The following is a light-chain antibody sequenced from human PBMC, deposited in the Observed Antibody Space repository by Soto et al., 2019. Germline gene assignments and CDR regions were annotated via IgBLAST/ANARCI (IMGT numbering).Light chain of an antibody. Sequence: QSVLTQAPSASGTPGQTVTISCSGNNSNIGSYSLNWYRQVPGTAPKLLIFANHLRPSGVPDRFSGSKSGTSASLAISALQSEDEADYYCATWDDNLYGPVFGGGTKVTVL. CDR2: ANH. V-gene: IGLV1-44*01. CDR1: NSNIGSYS. CDR3: ATWDDNLYGPV. J-gene: IGLJ3*02.